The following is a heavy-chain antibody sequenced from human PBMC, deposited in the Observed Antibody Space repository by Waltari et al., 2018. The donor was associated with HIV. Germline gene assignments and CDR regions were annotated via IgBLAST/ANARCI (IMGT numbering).Heavy chain of an antibody. Sequence: QITLKESGPTLVKPTPTLTLTCTFSGFPLSTSGVGVGWIRQPPAQALEWLALIYWNDDKRYSPSLKSRLTITKDTSKNQVVLTMTNMDPVDTATYYCAHFTATYYDFWSGWSGGGIVDYWGQGTLVTVSS. CDR1: GFPLSTSGVG. D-gene: IGHD3-3*01. V-gene: IGHV2-5*01. CDR2: IYWNDDK. CDR3: AHFTATYYDFWSGWSGGGIVDY. J-gene: IGHJ4*02.